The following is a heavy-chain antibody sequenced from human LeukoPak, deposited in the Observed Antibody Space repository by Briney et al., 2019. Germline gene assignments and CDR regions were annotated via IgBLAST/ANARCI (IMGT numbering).Heavy chain of an antibody. Sequence: PGTSLRLSCAASGFTFTSYGMHWVRQAPGKGLEWVALIWYDGRKEYYADSVKGRFTISRDDSRNTLYLQMNGLRAEDTAVYYCAKAPVVTFTTDYWGQGTLVTVSS. CDR2: IWYDGRKE. J-gene: IGHJ4*02. CDR3: AKAPVVTFTTDY. CDR1: GFTFTSYG. D-gene: IGHD4-23*01. V-gene: IGHV3-33*06.